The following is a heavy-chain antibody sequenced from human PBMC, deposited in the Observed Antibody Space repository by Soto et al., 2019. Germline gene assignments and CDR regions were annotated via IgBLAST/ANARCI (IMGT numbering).Heavy chain of an antibody. CDR2: IYYSGGT. CDR3: ARHTHSNPYGGMDV. D-gene: IGHD4-4*01. J-gene: IGHJ6*02. Sequence: SETLSLTCTVSGGSISSSSYYWGWIRQPPGKGLEWIGSIYYSGGTYYNPSLKSRVTISVDTSKNQFSLKLSSVTAADTAVYCCARHTHSNPYGGMDVWGQGTTVTVSS. V-gene: IGHV4-39*01. CDR1: GGSISSSSYY.